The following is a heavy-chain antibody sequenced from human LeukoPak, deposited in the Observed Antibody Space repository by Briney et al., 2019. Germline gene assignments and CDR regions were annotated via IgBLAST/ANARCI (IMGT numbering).Heavy chain of an antibody. V-gene: IGHV3-33*01. J-gene: IGHJ5*02. CDR3: ARDPDYGDYENWFDP. CDR1: GFTFSSYG. D-gene: IGHD4-17*01. CDR2: IWYDGSNK. Sequence: GRSLRLSCAASGFTFSSYGMHWVRRAPGKGLEWVAVIWYDGSNKYYADSVKGRFTISRDNSKNTLYLQMNSLRAEDTAVYYCARDPDYGDYENWFDPWGQGTLVTVSS.